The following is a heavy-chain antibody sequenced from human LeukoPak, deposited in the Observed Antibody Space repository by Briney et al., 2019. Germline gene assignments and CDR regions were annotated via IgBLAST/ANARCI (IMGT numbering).Heavy chain of an antibody. D-gene: IGHD6-13*01. V-gene: IGHV3-7*01. CDR1: GFTFSRYW. CDR2: IEQDGSDK. J-gene: IGHJ6*03. CDR3: ARDAGSWYAYYYMDV. Sequence: GGSLRLSCAASGFTFSRYWMSWVRQAPGKGLEWVANIEQDGSDKYYVDSVKGRFTISRDNAKNSLYLQMNSLRAEDTAVYYCARDAGSWYAYYYMDVWGKGTTVTISS.